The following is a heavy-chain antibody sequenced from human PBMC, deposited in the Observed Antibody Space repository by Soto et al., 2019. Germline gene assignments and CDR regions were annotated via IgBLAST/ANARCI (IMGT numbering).Heavy chain of an antibody. CDR2: ISAYNGNT. D-gene: IGHD6-19*01. CDR3: ARDPTYLSSGWYDGAFDI. J-gene: IGHJ3*02. V-gene: IGHV1-18*01. Sequence: QVQLVQSGAEVKKPGASVKVSCKASGYTFTSYGISWVRQAPGQGLEWMGWISAYNGNTNYAQKLQGRVTMTTDTSTSTAYMELRSLRADDTAVYYCARDPTYLSSGWYDGAFDIWGQGTMVTVSS. CDR1: GYTFTSYG.